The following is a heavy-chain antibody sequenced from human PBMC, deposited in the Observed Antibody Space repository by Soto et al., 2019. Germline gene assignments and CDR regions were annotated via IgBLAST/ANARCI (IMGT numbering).Heavy chain of an antibody. D-gene: IGHD4-17*01. CDR1: GGSISSYY. CDR3: ARLDYDFEY. V-gene: IGHV4-59*08. CDR2: IYYSGST. J-gene: IGHJ4*02. Sequence: SETLSLTCTVSGGSISSYYWSWIRQPPGKGLEWIGYIYYSGSTNYNPSLKSRVTISVDTSKNQFSLKLSSVTAADTAVYYCARLDYDFEYWGQGTLVTVSS.